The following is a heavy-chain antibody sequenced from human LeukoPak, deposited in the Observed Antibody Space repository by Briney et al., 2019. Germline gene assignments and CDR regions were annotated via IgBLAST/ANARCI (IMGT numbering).Heavy chain of an antibody. CDR2: ISGSGGST. CDR3: AKVKSIAARHTLFDY. D-gene: IGHD6-6*01. J-gene: IGHJ4*02. Sequence: GGSLRLSCAASGFTFSSYAMSWVRQAPGKGLEWVSAISGSGGSTYYADSVKGRFTISRDNSQNTLYVQMNSLRAEDTAVYYCAKVKSIAARHTLFDYWGQGTLVTVSS. V-gene: IGHV3-23*01. CDR1: GFTFSSYA.